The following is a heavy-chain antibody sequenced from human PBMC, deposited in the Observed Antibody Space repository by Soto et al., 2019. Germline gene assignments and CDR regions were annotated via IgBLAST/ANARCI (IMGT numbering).Heavy chain of an antibody. CDR2: IYYSGST. V-gene: IGHV4-61*01. D-gene: IGHD2-8*02. CDR3: ARDLVY. CDR1: GGSVSSGSYY. Sequence: SETLSLTCTVSGGSVSSGSYYWSWIRQPSGKGLEWIGYIYYSGSTNYNPSLKSRVTISVDTSKNQFSLKLSSVTAADTAVYYCARDLVYWGQGTLVTVSS. J-gene: IGHJ4*02.